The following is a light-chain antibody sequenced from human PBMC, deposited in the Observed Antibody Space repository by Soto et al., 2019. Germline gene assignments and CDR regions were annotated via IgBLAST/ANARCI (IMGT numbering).Light chain of an antibody. CDR1: QSVSSSY. CDR3: HQYGSSPRT. Sequence: EFVLTQSPGTLSLSPGERATLSCSASQSVSSSYLAWYQQKPGQAPRLLIYGASTRATGIPDRFSGSGSGTDFTLTISRLEPEDFAVYYCHQYGSSPRTFGQWNKVDIK. CDR2: GAS. J-gene: IGKJ1*01. V-gene: IGKV3-20*01.